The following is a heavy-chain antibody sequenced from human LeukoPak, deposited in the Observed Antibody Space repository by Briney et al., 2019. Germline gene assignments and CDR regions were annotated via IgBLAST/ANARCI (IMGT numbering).Heavy chain of an antibody. V-gene: IGHV3-23*01. D-gene: IGHD2-2*01. CDR3: AKFKWSSSLARVDAFDI. Sequence: GGSLRLSCAASGFTFSSYSMNWVRQAPGKGLEWVSAISGSGGSTYYADSVKGRFTISRDNSKNTLYLQMNSLRAEDTAVYYCAKFKWSSSLARVDAFDIWGQGTMVTVSS. CDR1: GFTFSSYS. J-gene: IGHJ3*02. CDR2: ISGSGGST.